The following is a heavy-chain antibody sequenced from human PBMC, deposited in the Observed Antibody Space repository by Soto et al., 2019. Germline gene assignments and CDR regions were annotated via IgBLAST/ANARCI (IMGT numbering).Heavy chain of an antibody. CDR2: INHSGST. Sequence: SETLSLTCAVYGGSFSGYYRSWIRQPPGKGLEWIGEINHSGSTNYNPSLKSRVTISVDTSKNQFSLKLSSVTAADTAVYYCARVRITMVRGVVYYYYGMDVWGQGTTVTVS. D-gene: IGHD3-10*01. CDR1: GGSFSGYY. J-gene: IGHJ6*02. V-gene: IGHV4-34*01. CDR3: ARVRITMVRGVVYYYYGMDV.